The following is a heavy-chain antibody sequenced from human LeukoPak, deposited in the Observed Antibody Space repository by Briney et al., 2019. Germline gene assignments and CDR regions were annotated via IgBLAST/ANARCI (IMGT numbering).Heavy chain of an antibody. J-gene: IGHJ5*02. CDR2: IHYSGTT. Sequence: SETLSLTCTVSGYSISSGYYWGWIRQPPGKGLEWIGYIHYSGTTDYSPSLKSRVTISVDTSKNQFSLKLRSVTAADTAVYYCARAAKWFDPWGQGTLVTVSS. V-gene: IGHV4-38-2*02. CDR3: ARAAKWFDP. CDR1: GYSISSGYY.